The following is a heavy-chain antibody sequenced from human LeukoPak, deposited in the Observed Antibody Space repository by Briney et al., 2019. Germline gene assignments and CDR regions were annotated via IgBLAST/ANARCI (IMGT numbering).Heavy chain of an antibody. Sequence: ASVKVSCKASGYTFTSYGISWVRQAPGQGLEWMGWISAYNGNTNYAQKLQGRFTMTTDTSTSTAYMELRSLRSDDTAVYYCAREGWYSSSWPDAFDIWGQGTMVTVSS. CDR2: ISAYNGNT. CDR1: GYTFTSYG. V-gene: IGHV1-18*01. CDR3: AREGWYSSSWPDAFDI. D-gene: IGHD6-13*01. J-gene: IGHJ3*02.